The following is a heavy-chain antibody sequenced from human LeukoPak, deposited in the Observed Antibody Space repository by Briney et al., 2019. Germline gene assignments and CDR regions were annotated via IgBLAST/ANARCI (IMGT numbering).Heavy chain of an antibody. CDR1: GFTFGDYA. CDR3: SRGGSWKGWFDP. J-gene: IGHJ5*02. CDR2: MRSRAYGGTT. V-gene: IGHV3-49*04. D-gene: IGHD6-6*01. Sequence: GGSLRLSCAASGFTFGDYAMSWVRQAPGKGLEWVGCMRSRAYGGTTEYAASVKGRFTISRDDSKSIAYLQMNSLKTEDTAVYYCSRGGSWKGWFDPWGQGTLVTVSS.